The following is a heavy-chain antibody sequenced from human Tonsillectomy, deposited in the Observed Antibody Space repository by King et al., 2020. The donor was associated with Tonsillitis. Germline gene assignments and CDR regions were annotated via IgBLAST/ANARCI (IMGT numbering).Heavy chain of an antibody. D-gene: IGHD3-10*01. CDR2: IYYSWST. CDR1: GDSISMGGYY. CDR3: ARVYGSGSYLYNWFDP. Sequence: QLQESGPGLVKPSQTRSLTCTVSGDSISMGGYYWSWIRPHPGKGLEWIGYIYYSWSTYYTPSLKSRVTISLHTSKNHFSLKLMSVTAADTAVYYCARVYGSGSYLYNWFDPWGQGTLVTVSS. J-gene: IGHJ5*02. V-gene: IGHV4-31*03.